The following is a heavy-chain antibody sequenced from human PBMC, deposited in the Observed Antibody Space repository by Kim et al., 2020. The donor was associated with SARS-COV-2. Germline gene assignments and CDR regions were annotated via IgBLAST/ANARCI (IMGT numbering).Heavy chain of an antibody. J-gene: IGHJ6*02. CDR2: IHLYLNHN. CDR3: AIIDNGVDV. D-gene: IGHD1-26*01. V-gene: IGHV3-7*03. CDR1: TFIFSSNL. Sequence: GGSLRLSCAASTFIFSSNLITWVLQSPLNFLYFFSNIHLYLNHNSYIYSVKGRFTISRDIAKTSLSLQMDSLRVEDTAIYYCAIIDNGVDVWGQGTTVIVSS.